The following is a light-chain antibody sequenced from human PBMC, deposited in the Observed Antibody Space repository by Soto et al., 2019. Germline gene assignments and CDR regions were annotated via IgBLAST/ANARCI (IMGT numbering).Light chain of an antibody. CDR2: EVN. J-gene: IGLJ3*02. V-gene: IGLV2-23*02. CDR3: CSYAGSSTWV. CDR1: NSDVGSYNL. Sequence: QSALTQPASVSGSPGQSITISCTGTNSDVGSYNLVSWYQQHPGKAPKLMIYEVNKWPSGVFNRFSGSKSGNTASLTISGLPAEDEADYYCCSYAGSSTWVFGGGTKLTVL.